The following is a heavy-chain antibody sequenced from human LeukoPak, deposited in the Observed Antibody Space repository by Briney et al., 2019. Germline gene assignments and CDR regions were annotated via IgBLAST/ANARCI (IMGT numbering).Heavy chain of an antibody. V-gene: IGHV3-7*02. CDR2: IKQDGSDR. Sequence: QPGGSLRRSCAASGFTFSSYWMSWVPQAPGKGLEWLANIKQDGSDRYYVDPVKGRFTISRDNAKDSLYLQVNSLRAEDTAVYYCARVAKGSARWFDPWSQGTLVTVSS. CDR3: ARVAKGSARWFDP. CDR1: GFTFSSYW. J-gene: IGHJ5*02.